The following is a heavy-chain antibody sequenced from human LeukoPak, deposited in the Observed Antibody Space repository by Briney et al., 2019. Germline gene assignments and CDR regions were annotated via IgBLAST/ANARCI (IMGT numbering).Heavy chain of an antibody. CDR3: ARGPDWDYYYGMDV. J-gene: IGHJ6*02. CDR2: ISYDGSNK. V-gene: IGHV3-30-3*01. CDR1: GFTFSSYA. D-gene: IGHD2-21*01. Sequence: PGGSLRLSCAASGFTFSSYAMHLVRQAPGKGLEWVAVISYDGSNKYYADSVKSRFTISRDNSKNTLYLQMNSLRAEDTAVYYCARGPDWDYYYGMDVWGQGTTVTVSS.